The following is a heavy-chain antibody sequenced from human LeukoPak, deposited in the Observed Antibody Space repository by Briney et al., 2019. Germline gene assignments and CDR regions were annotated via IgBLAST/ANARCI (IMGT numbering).Heavy chain of an antibody. CDR1: GFTFSSHE. CDR2: ISSGGYTT. D-gene: IGHD3-10*01. V-gene: IGHV3-48*03. Sequence: GGSLRLSCTDSGFTFSSHEMNWVRQAPGKGLEWVSYISSGGYTTRYADSVKGRFTNSRDNAKNSLYLQMNSLKAEDTAVYYCAREGSSYAPSEPFYFDFWGQGTLVTVSS. J-gene: IGHJ4*02. CDR3: AREGSSYAPSEPFYFDF.